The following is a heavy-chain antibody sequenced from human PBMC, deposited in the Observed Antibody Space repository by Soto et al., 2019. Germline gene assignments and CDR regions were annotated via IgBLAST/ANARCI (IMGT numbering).Heavy chain of an antibody. D-gene: IGHD3-10*01. J-gene: IGHJ4*02. Sequence: XGSLRLFWAASGVTFSSYSVSWVRQAPGKGLEWVSAISCSGGSTYYADSVKGRFTISRDNSKNTLYLQMNSLRAEDTAVYYCAKIRNGVRGVIGAFDDWGQGTLVTVSS. CDR2: ISCSGGST. V-gene: IGHV3-23*01. CDR1: GVTFSSYS. CDR3: AKIRNGVRGVIGAFDD.